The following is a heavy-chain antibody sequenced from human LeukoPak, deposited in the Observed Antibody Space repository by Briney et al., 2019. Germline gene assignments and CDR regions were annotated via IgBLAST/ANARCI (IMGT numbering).Heavy chain of an antibody. CDR2: IWYDGSNK. Sequence: GRSLRLSCAASGFTFSSYGMHWVRLAPGKGLEWVAVIWYDGSNKYYADSVKGRFTISRDNSKNTLYLQMNSLRAEDTAVYYCAKSIVGATGDAFDIWGQGTMVTVSS. CDR1: GFTFSSYG. CDR3: AKSIVGATGDAFDI. D-gene: IGHD1-26*01. V-gene: IGHV3-33*06. J-gene: IGHJ3*02.